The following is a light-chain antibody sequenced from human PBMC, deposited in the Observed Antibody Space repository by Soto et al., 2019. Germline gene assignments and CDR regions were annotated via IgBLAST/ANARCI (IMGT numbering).Light chain of an antibody. CDR2: KAT. V-gene: IGKV1-5*03. J-gene: IGKJ2*01. Sequence: DIQMTQSPSTLSASVGDGVTITCRASQSIGSWLAWYQQKPGKAPKLLIYKATNLQIGVPSRFSGSGSGTDFSLTISSLQPVDSATYFCQQYNDFQYTFGPGTKVEI. CDR3: QQYNDFQYT. CDR1: QSIGSW.